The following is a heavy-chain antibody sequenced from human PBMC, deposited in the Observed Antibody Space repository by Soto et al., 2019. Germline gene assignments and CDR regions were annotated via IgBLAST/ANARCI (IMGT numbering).Heavy chain of an antibody. Sequence: EVQLLESGGGLVQPGGSLRLSCAASGFTFSSYAMSWVRQAPGKGLEWVSAISGSGGSTYYADSVKGRFTISRDNSKNTLYLQMNSLRAEDTAVYYCAKDWGEQWLAFDYWGQETLVTVSS. CDR3: AKDWGEQWLAFDY. D-gene: IGHD6-19*01. J-gene: IGHJ4*02. V-gene: IGHV3-23*01. CDR2: ISGSGGST. CDR1: GFTFSSYA.